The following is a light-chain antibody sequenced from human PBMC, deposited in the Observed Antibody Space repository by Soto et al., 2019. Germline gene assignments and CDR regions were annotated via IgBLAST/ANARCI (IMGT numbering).Light chain of an antibody. J-gene: IGKJ4*01. V-gene: IGKV3-11*01. CDR1: QSVRTY. CDR2: DAS. Sequence: EIVLTQSPATLSLSPGEGATLSCRASQSVRTYLAWYQQKPGQVPRLLIYDASNRATGVPARFGGSGSGTDFSLTISSLEPEDFAVYYCQQRYSWPPLTFGGGTRVEIK. CDR3: QQRYSWPPLT.